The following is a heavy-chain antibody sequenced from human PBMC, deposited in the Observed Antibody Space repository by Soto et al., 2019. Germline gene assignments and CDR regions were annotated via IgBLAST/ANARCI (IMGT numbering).Heavy chain of an antibody. D-gene: IGHD4-17*01. CDR1: GYTFTSYD. Sequence: ASVKVSCKASGYTFTSYDINWVRQATGQGLEWMGWMNPNSGNTGYAQKFQGRVTTTRNTSISTAYMELRSLRSDDTAVYYCALSKITVTTTAFDIWGQGTMVTVSS. J-gene: IGHJ3*02. V-gene: IGHV1-8*01. CDR3: ALSKITVTTTAFDI. CDR2: MNPNSGNT.